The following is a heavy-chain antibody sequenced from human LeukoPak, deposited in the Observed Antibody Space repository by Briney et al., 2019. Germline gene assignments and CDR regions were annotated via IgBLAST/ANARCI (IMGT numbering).Heavy chain of an antibody. J-gene: IGHJ6*03. V-gene: IGHV4-34*01. CDR2: INHSGST. CDR1: GGSFSGYY. D-gene: IGHD7-27*01. Sequence: SETLSLTCAVYGGSFSGYYWSWIRQPPGKGLEWIGEINHSGSTNYNPSLKSRVTISVDTSKNQFSLKLSSVTAADTAVYYCARGPTGDHYYYMDVWGKGTTVTGSS. CDR3: ARGPTGDHYYYMDV.